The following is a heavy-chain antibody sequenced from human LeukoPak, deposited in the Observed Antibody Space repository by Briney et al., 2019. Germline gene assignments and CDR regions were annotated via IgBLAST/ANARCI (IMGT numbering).Heavy chain of an antibody. D-gene: IGHD3-10*01. CDR1: GFTFSSYA. V-gene: IGHV3-23*01. Sequence: GGSLRLSCAASGFTFSSYAMSWVRQAPGKGLEWVSAISGSGGSTYYADSVKGRFTTSRDNSKNTLYLQMNSLRAEDTAVYYCAKDRFGDLGRDAFDIWGQGTMVTVSS. CDR2: ISGSGGST. CDR3: AKDRFGDLGRDAFDI. J-gene: IGHJ3*02.